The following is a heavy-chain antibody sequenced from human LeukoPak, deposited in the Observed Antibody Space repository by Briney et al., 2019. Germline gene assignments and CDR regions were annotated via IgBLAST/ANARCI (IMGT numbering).Heavy chain of an antibody. CDR1: RFTVSSNY. J-gene: IGHJ6*03. V-gene: IGHV3-66*01. D-gene: IGHD3-10*01. Sequence: GGSLRLSCAASRFTVSSNYMTWVRQAAGKGLEWVSVIYSGGSTYYADSVKGRFTISRDNSKNTLYLQMNSLRAEDTAVYYCARDGYHYYGSGTYFGYYYMDVWGKGTTVTISS. CDR3: ARDGYHYYGSGTYFGYYYMDV. CDR2: IYSGGST.